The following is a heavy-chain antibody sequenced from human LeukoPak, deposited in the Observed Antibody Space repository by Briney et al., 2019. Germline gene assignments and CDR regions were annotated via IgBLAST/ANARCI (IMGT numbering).Heavy chain of an antibody. D-gene: IGHD3-22*01. V-gene: IGHV4-31*03. CDR1: GGSISSGGYY. J-gene: IGHJ4*02. CDR3: ARGYDSSGYVDY. CDR2: TYYSGST. Sequence: PSETLSLTCTVSGGSISSGGYYWSWIRQHPGKGLEWIGYTYYSGSTYYNPSLKSRVTISVDTSKNQFSLKLSSVTAADTAVYYCARGYDSSGYVDYWGQGTLVTVSS.